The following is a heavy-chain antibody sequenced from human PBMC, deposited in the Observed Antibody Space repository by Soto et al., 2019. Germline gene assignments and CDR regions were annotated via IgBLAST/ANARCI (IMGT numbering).Heavy chain of an antibody. J-gene: IGHJ4*02. CDR3: ARGLTSGDY. V-gene: IGHV1-46*01. Sequence: QVQLVQSGAEVKNPGASVKLSCKASGYTFTSFYIHWVRQAPGQGLEWMAIINPNGGSTNYAPNLQGRVTLTRDTSTNTVYIEPSSLGSEDTDVYYCARGLTSGDYWGQGTLVTVSS. CDR2: INPNGGST. D-gene: IGHD7-27*01. CDR1: GYTFTSFY.